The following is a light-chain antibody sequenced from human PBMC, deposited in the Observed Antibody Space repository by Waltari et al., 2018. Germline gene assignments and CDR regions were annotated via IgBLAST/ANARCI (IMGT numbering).Light chain of an antibody. CDR2: EDN. CDR1: SGSIASDY. V-gene: IGLV6-57*03. CDR3: QSYDTGTWF. Sequence: NFMLTQPRGVSESPGKTVTISCTRTSGSIASDYVPWFQQRPGSAPTIVIYEDNQRPSGVPDRFSGSIDSSSNSASLTISGLKTEDEADYYCQSYDTGTWFFGGGTRLTVL. J-gene: IGLJ2*01.